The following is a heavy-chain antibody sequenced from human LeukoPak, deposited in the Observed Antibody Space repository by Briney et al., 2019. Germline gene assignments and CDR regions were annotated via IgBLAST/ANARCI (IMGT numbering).Heavy chain of an antibody. D-gene: IGHD1-26*01. V-gene: IGHV3-21*04. J-gene: IGHJ3*02. Sequence: GGSLRLSCVASEFTLSSYNMKWVRQAPGKRLEWVSSISWRSSDIEYADSVKGRFTISRDNAKNSLYLQMNSLRAEDMALYYCAKGGHSFKTDAFDIWGQGTMVTVSS. CDR1: EFTLSSYN. CDR3: AKGGHSFKTDAFDI. CDR2: ISWRSSDI.